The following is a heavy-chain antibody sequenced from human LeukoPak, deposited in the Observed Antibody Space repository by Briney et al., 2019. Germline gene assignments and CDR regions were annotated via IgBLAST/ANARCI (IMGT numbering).Heavy chain of an antibody. D-gene: IGHD2-21*02. CDR1: GYSFTNYW. V-gene: IGHV5-51*01. CDR2: IYPGDSET. Sequence: PGESLKISCKGSGYSFTNYWIGWVRQMPGKGLEWMGIIYPGDSETRYSPSFQGQVTISADKSISTAYLQWSSLKASDTAMYYCAISPLVPSYCGGDCYPRFDYWGQGTLVTVSS. CDR3: AISPLVPSYCGGDCYPRFDY. J-gene: IGHJ4*02.